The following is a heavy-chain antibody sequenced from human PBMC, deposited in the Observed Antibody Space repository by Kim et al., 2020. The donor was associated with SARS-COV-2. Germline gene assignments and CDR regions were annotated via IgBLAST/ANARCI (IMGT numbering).Heavy chain of an antibody. CDR2: ISSSSSYI. D-gene: IGHD6-13*01. Sequence: GGSLRLSCAASGFTFSSYSMNWVRQAPGKGLEWVSSISSSSSYIYYADSVKGRFTISRDNAKNSLYLQMNSLRAEDTAVYYCARVERYSSSWYTEGGYWGQGTLVTVSS. CDR3: ARVERYSSSWYTEGGY. J-gene: IGHJ4*02. V-gene: IGHV3-21*01. CDR1: GFTFSSYS.